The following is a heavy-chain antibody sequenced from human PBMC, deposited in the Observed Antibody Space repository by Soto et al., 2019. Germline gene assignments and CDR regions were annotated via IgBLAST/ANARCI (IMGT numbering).Heavy chain of an antibody. D-gene: IGHD1-26*01. J-gene: IGHJ6*02. CDR1: GFTFSDYY. Sequence: GGSLRLSCAASGFTFSDYYLTWIRQAPGKGLEWVSHVSSTSSNTNYADSVKGRFTISRDNTNNSLYLQMNSLRVEDTAVYYCARYSGSYYQADYYYGIDVWGQGTTVTVSS. CDR2: VSSTSSNT. CDR3: ARYSGSYYQADYYYGIDV. V-gene: IGHV3-11*06.